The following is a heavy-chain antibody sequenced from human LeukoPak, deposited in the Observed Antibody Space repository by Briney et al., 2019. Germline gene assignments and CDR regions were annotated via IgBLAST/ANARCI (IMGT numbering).Heavy chain of an antibody. J-gene: IGHJ4*02. Sequence: GGSLRLSCAASGFTFSSYEMNWVRQAPGKGLEWVSYISSSGSTIYYADSVKGRFTISRDNAKNSLYLQMNSLRAEDTAVYYCARGFSKWELDLIDYWGQGTLVTVSS. CDR3: ARGFSKWELDLIDY. D-gene: IGHD1-26*01. CDR2: ISSSGSTI. CDR1: GFTFSSYE. V-gene: IGHV3-48*03.